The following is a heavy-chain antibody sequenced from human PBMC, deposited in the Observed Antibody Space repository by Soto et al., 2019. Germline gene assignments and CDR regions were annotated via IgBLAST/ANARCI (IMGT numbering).Heavy chain of an antibody. CDR1: GFTFSSYS. V-gene: IGHV3-48*01. D-gene: IGHD5-12*01. Sequence: GGSLRLSCAASGFTFSSYSMNWVRQAPGKGLEWVSYISSSSSTIYYADSVKGRFTISRDNAKNSLYLQMNSLRAEDTAVYYCARDPTFIVATIFGYWGQGTLVTVSS. CDR2: ISSSSSTI. CDR3: ARDPTFIVATIFGY. J-gene: IGHJ4*02.